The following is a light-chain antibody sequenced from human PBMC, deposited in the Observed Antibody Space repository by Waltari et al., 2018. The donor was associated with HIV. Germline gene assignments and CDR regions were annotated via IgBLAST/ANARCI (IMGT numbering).Light chain of an antibody. J-gene: IGKJ5*01. V-gene: IGKV3-11*01. CDR3: QWRTKWRPGT. CDR2: DTS. CDR1: QSVTNS. Sequence: EIVLTQSPATLSLSPGDRATLSCRASQSVTNSLAWYQQKPGQTPRLLIYDTSNRATGIPARFSGSGSGTDFSLTISSPEPDDFAVYYCQWRTKWRPGTFGQGTRLEIK.